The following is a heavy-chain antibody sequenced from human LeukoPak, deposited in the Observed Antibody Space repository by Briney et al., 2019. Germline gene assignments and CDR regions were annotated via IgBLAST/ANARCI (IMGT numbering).Heavy chain of an antibody. CDR3: ARDDTVVVGATWDAFAI. J-gene: IGHJ3*02. Sequence: SETLSLTCTVSGGSISSYYWSWIRQPAGKGLEWIGRIYTSGSTNYSPSLKSRVTMSVDTSKNQFSLKLSSVTAADTAVYYCARDDTVVVGATWDAFAIWGQGTMVTVSS. CDR2: IYTSGST. D-gene: IGHD1-26*01. CDR1: GGSISSYY. V-gene: IGHV4-4*07.